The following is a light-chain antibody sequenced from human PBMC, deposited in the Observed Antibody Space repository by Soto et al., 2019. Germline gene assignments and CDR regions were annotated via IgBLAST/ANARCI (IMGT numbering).Light chain of an antibody. CDR3: SSYASSNTQV. J-gene: IGLJ2*01. V-gene: IGLV2-14*01. CDR1: SSDIGGYNY. Sequence: QSALTQPASVSGSPGQSITVSCIGTSSDIGGYNYVSWYQQHPGKAPKLMIHDVSNRPSGVSDRFSGSKSGNTASLTISGLKADDEAYYYCSSYASSNTQVFGGGTKVTVL. CDR2: DVS.